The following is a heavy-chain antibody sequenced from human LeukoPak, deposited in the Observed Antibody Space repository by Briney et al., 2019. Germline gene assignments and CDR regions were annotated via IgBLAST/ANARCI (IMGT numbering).Heavy chain of an antibody. V-gene: IGHV4-59*01. CDR3: ARNPTTVTTWYYYMDV. CDR1: GGSISSYY. CDR2: IYYSGST. D-gene: IGHD4-17*01. Sequence: SETLSLTCTVSGGSISSYYWSWIRQPPGKGLEWIGCIYYSGSTNYNPSLKSRVTISVDTSKNQFSLNLSSVTAADTAVYYCARNPTTVTTWYYYMDVWGKGTTVTVSS. J-gene: IGHJ6*03.